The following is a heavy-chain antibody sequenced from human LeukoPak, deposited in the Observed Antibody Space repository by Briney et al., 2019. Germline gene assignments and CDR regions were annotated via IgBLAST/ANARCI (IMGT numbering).Heavy chain of an antibody. Sequence: PSETLSLTCVVYGGPFGVYYWSWVRQPPGKGLEWIGEINHSGSTNYNPSLKSRVTISVDTSKNHFSLKLSPVTAADTAVYYCAGPGAGDLDYWGQGTLVTVSS. V-gene: IGHV4-34*01. J-gene: IGHJ4*02. D-gene: IGHD3-10*01. CDR1: GGPFGVYY. CDR2: INHSGST. CDR3: AGPGAGDLDY.